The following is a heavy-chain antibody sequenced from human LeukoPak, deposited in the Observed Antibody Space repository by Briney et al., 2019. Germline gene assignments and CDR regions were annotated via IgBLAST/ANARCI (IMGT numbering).Heavy chain of an antibody. Sequence: GGSLRLSCAASGFTVSSNYMSWVRQAPGKGLEWVSVIYGDGSTSYADSVKGRFTISRDNSKNTLYLQMNSLRAEDTAVYYCARAVTTPYRRYNWFDPWGQGTLVTVSS. D-gene: IGHD4-17*01. J-gene: IGHJ5*02. CDR3: ARAVTTPYRRYNWFDP. CDR1: GFTVSSNY. CDR2: IYGDGST. V-gene: IGHV3-53*01.